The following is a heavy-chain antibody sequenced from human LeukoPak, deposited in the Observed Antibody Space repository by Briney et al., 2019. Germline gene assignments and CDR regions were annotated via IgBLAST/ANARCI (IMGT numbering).Heavy chain of an antibody. V-gene: IGHV4-34*01. J-gene: IGHJ4*02. CDR2: INHSGST. Sequence: SETLSLTCAVYGGSFSGYYWSWIRQPPGKGLEWIGEINHSGSTNYNPSLKSRVTISVDTSKDQFSLKLSSVTAADTAVYYCARGGYDYVWGSYRPTHQTFGYWGQGTLVTVSS. D-gene: IGHD3-16*02. CDR3: ARGGYDYVWGSYRPTHQTFGY. CDR1: GGSFSGYY.